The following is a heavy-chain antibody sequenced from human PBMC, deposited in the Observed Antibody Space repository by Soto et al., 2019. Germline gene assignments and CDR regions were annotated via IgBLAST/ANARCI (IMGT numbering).Heavy chain of an antibody. D-gene: IGHD2-15*01. CDR1: GYSFTNYC. CDR2: INPRTGST. J-gene: IGHJ2*01. CDR3: ARDGGLLTASWHYDL. Sequence: QVQLVQSGADVKKPGTSVKVSCKAAGYSFTNYCMYWVRQAPGQGLEWMGMINPRTGSTRYAQKFQDRVTLTRDTSTTTVSMELSTLISDDTAVYYCARDGGLLTASWHYDLWGPGTLVTVSS. V-gene: IGHV1-46*01.